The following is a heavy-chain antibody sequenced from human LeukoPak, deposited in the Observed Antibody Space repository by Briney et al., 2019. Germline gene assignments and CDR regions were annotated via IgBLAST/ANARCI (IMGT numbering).Heavy chain of an antibody. Sequence: ASVKVSCKASGYTFTGYYIHWVRQAPGQGLEWMGWINPNSGATNYAQKFQGRVTMTRDTSISTAYMELSRLRSDDTAVYYCARDLTGNYYYWGQGTLVTVSS. CDR3: ARDLTGNYYY. J-gene: IGHJ4*02. V-gene: IGHV1-2*02. CDR2: INPNSGAT. CDR1: GYTFTGYY. D-gene: IGHD7-27*01.